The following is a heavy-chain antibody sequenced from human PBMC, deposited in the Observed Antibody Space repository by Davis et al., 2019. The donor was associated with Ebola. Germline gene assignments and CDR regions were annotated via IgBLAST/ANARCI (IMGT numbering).Heavy chain of an antibody. D-gene: IGHD2-2*01. CDR1: GFTFSSHG. J-gene: IGHJ6*02. CDR2: ISYDGSNK. V-gene: IGHV3-30*18. Sequence: GESLKISCAASGFTFSSHGMPWVRQAPGKGLEWVAVISYDGSNKYYADSVKGRFTISRDNSKNTLYLQMNSLRAEDTAVYYCAKGGYCSSTSCYGGYYYGMDVWGQGTTVTVSS. CDR3: AKGGYCSSTSCYGGYYYGMDV.